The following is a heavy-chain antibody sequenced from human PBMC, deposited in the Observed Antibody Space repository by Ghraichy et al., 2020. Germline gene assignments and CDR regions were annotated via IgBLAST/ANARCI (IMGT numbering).Heavy chain of an antibody. CDR3: AINTLGFWSGYYTGGIFDY. CDR1: GYTFTSYD. Sequence: ASVKVSCKASGYTFTSYDINWVRQATGQGLEWMGWMNPNSGNTGYAQKFQGRVTMTRNTSISTAYMELSSLRSEDTAVYYCAINTLGFWSGYYTGGIFDYWGQGTLVTVSS. D-gene: IGHD3-3*01. J-gene: IGHJ4*02. CDR2: MNPNSGNT. V-gene: IGHV1-8*01.